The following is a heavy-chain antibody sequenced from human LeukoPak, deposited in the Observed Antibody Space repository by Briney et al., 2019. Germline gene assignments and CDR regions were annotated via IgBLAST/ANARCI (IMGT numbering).Heavy chain of an antibody. Sequence: GGSLRPSCAASGFTFRSYEMNWVRHAPGRGLEWVSHISGGGESTVYPDAVKGRFIISRDNTKNSLYLQMNSLRVEDTGVYYCARRSGRRYEYWGQGVLVTVSP. CDR3: ARRSGRRYEY. D-gene: IGHD5-24*01. J-gene: IGHJ4*02. CDR2: ISGGGEST. CDR1: GFTFRSYE. V-gene: IGHV3-48*03.